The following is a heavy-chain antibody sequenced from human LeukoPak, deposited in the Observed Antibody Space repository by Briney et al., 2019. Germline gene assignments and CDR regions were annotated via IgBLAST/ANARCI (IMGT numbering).Heavy chain of an antibody. D-gene: IGHD3-22*01. V-gene: IGHV4-34*01. CDR3: ARGLRPSSYYYDSSGSIDY. J-gene: IGHJ4*02. Sequence: SETLSLTCAVYGGSFSGYYWSWIRQPPGKGLEWIGEINHSGSTNYNPSLKSRVTISVDTSKNQFSLKLSSVTAADTAVYYCARGLRPSSYYYDSSGSIDYWGQGTLVTVFS. CDR1: GGSFSGYY. CDR2: INHSGST.